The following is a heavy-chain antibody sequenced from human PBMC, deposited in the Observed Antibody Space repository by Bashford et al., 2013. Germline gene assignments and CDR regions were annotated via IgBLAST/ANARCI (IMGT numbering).Heavy chain of an antibody. CDR3: ASPKLGSSSSWFDP. D-gene: IGHD6-6*01. Sequence: SVKVSCKASGGTFSSYAISWVRQAPGQGLEWMGGIIPIFGTANYAQKFQGRVTITADKSTSTAYMELSSLRSEDTAVYYCASPKLGSSSSWFDPWGQGTLVTVSS. CDR1: GGTFSSYA. V-gene: IGHV1-69*06. CDR2: IIPIFGTA. J-gene: IGHJ5*02.